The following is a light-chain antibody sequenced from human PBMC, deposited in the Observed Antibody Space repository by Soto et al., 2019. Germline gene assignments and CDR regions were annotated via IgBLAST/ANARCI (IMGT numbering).Light chain of an antibody. CDR2: EAS. CDR1: QSVSSN. V-gene: IGKV3-11*01. J-gene: IGKJ1*01. Sequence: EIVMTQSPATLSVSPGERATLSCRASQSVSSNVAWYQQKPGQAPRLLIYEASSRATGIPDRFSGGGSGTDFTLSISKVEPEDFALYYCHQRQSWPRTFGQGTKVDIK. CDR3: HQRQSWPRT.